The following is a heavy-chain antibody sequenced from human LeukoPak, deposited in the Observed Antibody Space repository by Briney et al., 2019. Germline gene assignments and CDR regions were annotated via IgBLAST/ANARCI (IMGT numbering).Heavy chain of an antibody. J-gene: IGHJ4*02. CDR1: GYSISSGYY. CDR3: ATQDAYYGSTH. CDR2: IYHSGST. D-gene: IGHD3-10*01. V-gene: IGHV4-38-2*02. Sequence: PSETLSLTCTVSGYSISSGYYWGWIRQPPGKGLEWIGSIYHSGSTYYNPSLKSRVTISVDTSKNQFSLKLSSVTAADTAVYYCATQDAYYGSTHWGQGTLVTVSS.